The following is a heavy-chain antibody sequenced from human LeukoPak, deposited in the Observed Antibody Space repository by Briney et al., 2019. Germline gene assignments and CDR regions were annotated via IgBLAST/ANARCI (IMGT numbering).Heavy chain of an antibody. V-gene: IGHV7-4-1*02. J-gene: IGHJ4*02. Sequence: ASVKVSCKASGYTFTNYAMNWVRQAPGQGLEWMGWIHPSTGNPTYAQDFTGRFVFSLDTSVSTTYLQISSLKAEDTAVYYCARAYQLLGELSLPDYWGQGTLVTVSS. CDR2: IHPSTGNP. CDR3: ARAYQLLGELSLPDY. D-gene: IGHD3-16*02. CDR1: GYTFTNYA.